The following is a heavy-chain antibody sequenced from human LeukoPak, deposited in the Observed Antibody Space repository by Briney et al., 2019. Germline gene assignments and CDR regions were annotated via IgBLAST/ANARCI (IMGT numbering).Heavy chain of an antibody. D-gene: IGHD5-24*01. CDR2: ISSSSSTI. V-gene: IGHV3-48*04. J-gene: IGHJ4*02. CDR1: GFTFSSYS. Sequence: PGGSLRLSCAASGFTFSSYSMNWVRQAPGKGLEWVSYISSSSSTIYYADSVKGRFTISRDNAKNSLYLQMDSLRAEDTAVYYCARDGVEMATINPPPDYWGQGTLVTVSS. CDR3: ARDGVEMATINPPPDY.